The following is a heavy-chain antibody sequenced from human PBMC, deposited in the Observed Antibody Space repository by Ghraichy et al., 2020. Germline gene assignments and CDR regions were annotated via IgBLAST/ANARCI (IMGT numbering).Heavy chain of an antibody. Sequence: GSLRLSCAASGFTFSNAWMSWVRQAPGKGLEWVGRIKSKTDGGTTDYAAPVKGRFTISRDDSKNTLYLQMNSLKTEDTAVYYCTTGLLGYCSSTSCYYNYSYGMDVWGQGTTVTVSS. CDR3: TTGLLGYCSSTSCYYNYSYGMDV. CDR2: IKSKTDGGTT. J-gene: IGHJ6*01. D-gene: IGHD2-2*01. V-gene: IGHV3-15*01. CDR1: GFTFSNAW.